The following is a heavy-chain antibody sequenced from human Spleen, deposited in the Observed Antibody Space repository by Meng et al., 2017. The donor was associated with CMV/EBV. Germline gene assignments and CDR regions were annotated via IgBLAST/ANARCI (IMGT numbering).Heavy chain of an antibody. CDR3: ARESGSETDYYYYYAMDA. V-gene: IGHV1-2*02. CDR1: GYTFTGYY. J-gene: IGHJ6*02. CDR2: INPNTGVT. D-gene: IGHD1-26*01. Sequence: ASVTVSCKASGYTFTGYYMHWVRQAPGQGLEWMGWINPNTGVTNYAQKFQGRVTMTRDTSISTVYMELSRLRSNDTALYSCARESGSETDYYYYYAMDAWGQGTTVTVSS.